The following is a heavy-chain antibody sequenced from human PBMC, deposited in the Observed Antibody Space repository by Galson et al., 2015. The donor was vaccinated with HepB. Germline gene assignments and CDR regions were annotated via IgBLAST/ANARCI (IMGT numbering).Heavy chain of an antibody. V-gene: IGHV3-48*04. Sequence: SLRLSCAASGFTFSSYSMNWVRQAPGKGLEWVSYISSSSSTIYYADSVKGRFTISRDNAKNSLYLQMNSLRAEDTAVYYCARDRGEEGYWGQGTLVTVSS. D-gene: IGHD3-10*01. CDR1: GFTFSSYS. CDR2: ISSSSSTI. CDR3: ARDRGEEGY. J-gene: IGHJ4*02.